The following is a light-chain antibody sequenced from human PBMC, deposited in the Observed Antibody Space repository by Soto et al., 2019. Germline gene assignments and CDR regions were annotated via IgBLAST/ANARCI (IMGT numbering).Light chain of an antibody. Sequence: DIQMTQSPSTLSASVGDRVTITCRASQSIRSLLAWYQQKPGKAPKVLIYDASSLGSGVPSRFSGSGSGTEFTLTISSLQSGDFAVYYCQQYADWPRTFGQGTKVDIK. V-gene: IGKV1-5*01. J-gene: IGKJ1*01. CDR1: QSIRSL. CDR3: QQYADWPRT. CDR2: DAS.